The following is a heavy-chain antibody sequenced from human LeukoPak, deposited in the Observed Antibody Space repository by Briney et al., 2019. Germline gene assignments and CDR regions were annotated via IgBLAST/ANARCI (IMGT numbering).Heavy chain of an antibody. Sequence: ASVKVSCKASGYTFTGYYMNWVRQAPGQGLEWMGWINPNSGDTSYAQKFQGRVTMTRDTSISTAYMELSRPRSDDTAVYYCARDNVGSGSYPRFDYWGQGTLVTVSS. V-gene: IGHV1-2*02. CDR2: INPNSGDT. D-gene: IGHD1-26*01. CDR3: ARDNVGSGSYPRFDY. CDR1: GYTFTGYY. J-gene: IGHJ4*02.